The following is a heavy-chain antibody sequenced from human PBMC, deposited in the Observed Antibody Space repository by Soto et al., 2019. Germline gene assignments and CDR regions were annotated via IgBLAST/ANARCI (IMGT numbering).Heavy chain of an antibody. J-gene: IGHJ6*02. V-gene: IGHV1-69*01. CDR3: ARDMNYGDYGYSREGLYGMDV. CDR2: IIPIFGTA. Sequence: QVQLVQSGAEVKKPGSSVKVSCKASGGTFSSYAISWVRQAPGQGLEWMGGIIPIFGTANYAQKFQGRVTITADESTSTAYMELSSLRSEDTAVYYCARDMNYGDYGYSREGLYGMDVWGQGTTVTVSS. CDR1: GGTFSSYA. D-gene: IGHD4-17*01.